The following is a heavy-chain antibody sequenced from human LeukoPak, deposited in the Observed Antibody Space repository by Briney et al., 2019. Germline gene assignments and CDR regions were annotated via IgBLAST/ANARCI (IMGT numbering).Heavy chain of an antibody. V-gene: IGHV4-4*07. CDR1: GGSISSYY. Sequence: SETLSLTCTVSGGSISSYYWSWSRQPAGKGLEWIGRIYTSGSTNYNPSLKSRVTMSVDTSKNQFSLKLSSVTAVDTAVYYCASAGTAAAFDIWGQGTMVTVSS. CDR2: IYTSGST. J-gene: IGHJ3*02. D-gene: IGHD1-1*01. CDR3: ASAGTAAAFDI.